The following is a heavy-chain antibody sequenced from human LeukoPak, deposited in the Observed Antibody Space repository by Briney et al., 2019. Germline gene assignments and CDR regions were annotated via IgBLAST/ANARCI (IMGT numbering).Heavy chain of an antibody. V-gene: IGHV3-23*01. CDR1: GFTFSSHA. CDR3: AKDSVYSSGWYVLPPDY. Sequence: GGSLRLSCAASGFTFSSHAMSWVRQAPGKGLEWVSAISGSGGSTYYADSEKGRFTISRDNSKNTLYLHMNSLRAEDTAVYYCAKDSVYSSGWYVLPPDYWGQGTLVTVSS. CDR2: ISGSGGST. J-gene: IGHJ4*02. D-gene: IGHD6-19*01.